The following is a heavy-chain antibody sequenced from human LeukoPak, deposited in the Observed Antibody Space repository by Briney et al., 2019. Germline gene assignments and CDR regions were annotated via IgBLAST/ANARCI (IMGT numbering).Heavy chain of an antibody. Sequence: PGGSLRLSCAASGFTFSSYAMHWVRQAPGKGLEWVAVISYDGSNKYYADSVKGRFTISRDNSKNTLYMQMNSLGAEDTAVYYCARTRGYSYGHSSEAYYFDYWGQGTLVTVSS. D-gene: IGHD5-18*01. J-gene: IGHJ4*02. CDR2: ISYDGSNK. CDR3: ARTRGYSYGHSSEAYYFDY. CDR1: GFTFSSYA. V-gene: IGHV3-30-3*01.